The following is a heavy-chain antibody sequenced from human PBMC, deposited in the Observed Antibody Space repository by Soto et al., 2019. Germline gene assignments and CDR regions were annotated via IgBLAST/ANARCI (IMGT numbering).Heavy chain of an antibody. CDR3: ARGRPQMSLSRIAVHHYDY. J-gene: IGHJ4*02. CDR1: GGSISSYY. D-gene: IGHD6-19*01. V-gene: IGHV4-59*01. Sequence: LSLTCTVSGGSISSYYWSWIRQPPGKGLEWIGYIYYSGSTNYNPSLKSRVTISVDTSKNQFSLKLSSVTAADTAVYYCARGRPQMSLSRIAVHHYDYWGQGTLVTVSS. CDR2: IYYSGST.